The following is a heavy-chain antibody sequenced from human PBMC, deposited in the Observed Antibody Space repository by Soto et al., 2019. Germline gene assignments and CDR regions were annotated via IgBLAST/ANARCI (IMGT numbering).Heavy chain of an antibody. Sequence: SQTHSLTHGLSGDSVCSNSAAWNCIIHSPSRFLEWLGRTYYRSKWYNDYAVSVKSRITLNPDTSKNQFSLQLNSVTPEDTAVYYCARGEIGDEHSAFDYWGQGTLVTVSS. CDR2: TYYRSKWYN. V-gene: IGHV6-1*01. D-gene: IGHD2-21*02. CDR1: GDSVCSNSAA. CDR3: ARGEIGDEHSAFDY. J-gene: IGHJ4*02.